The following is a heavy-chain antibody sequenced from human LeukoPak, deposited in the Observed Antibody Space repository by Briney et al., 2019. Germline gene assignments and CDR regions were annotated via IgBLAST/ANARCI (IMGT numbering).Heavy chain of an antibody. D-gene: IGHD3-22*01. J-gene: IGHJ4*02. CDR3: ARDQEPYYYDSSGTCNY. V-gene: IGHV1-46*01. CDR2: INPSGGST. Sequence: GASVKVSCKASGYTFTSYYMHWVRQAPGQGLEWMGIINPSGGSTSYAQKFQGRVTMTRDTSTSTVYMELSSLRSEDTAVYYCARDQEPYYYDSSGTCNYWGQGTLVTVSS. CDR1: GYTFTSYY.